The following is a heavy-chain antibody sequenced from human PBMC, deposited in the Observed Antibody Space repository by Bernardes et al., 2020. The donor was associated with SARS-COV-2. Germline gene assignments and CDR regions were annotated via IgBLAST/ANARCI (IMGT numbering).Heavy chain of an antibody. Sequence: GGSLRLSCAASGFTFSSYDMHWVRQATGKGLEWVSAIGTAGDTYYPGSVKGRFTISRENAKNSLYLQMNILRAGDKAVYYCGRMAEAAAGRGYYYYYGMDVWGQGTTVTVSS. CDR2: IGTAGDT. J-gene: IGHJ6*02. V-gene: IGHV3-13*01. D-gene: IGHD6-13*01. CDR1: GFTFSSYD. CDR3: GRMAEAAAGRGYYYYYGMDV.